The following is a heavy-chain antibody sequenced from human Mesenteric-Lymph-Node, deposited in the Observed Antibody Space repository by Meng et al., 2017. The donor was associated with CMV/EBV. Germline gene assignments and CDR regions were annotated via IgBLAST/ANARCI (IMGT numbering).Heavy chain of an antibody. CDR3: AKYMSPSYYYAMDL. V-gene: IGHV3-30*02. J-gene: IGHJ6*02. CDR2: IRYDGSNK. Sequence: GESLKISCAASGFSFSSYGMHWVRQAPGKGLEWVAFIRYDGSNKNCADSVKGRFTSSRDNSKNTLYLQMDSLRAEDTAIYYCAKYMSPSYYYAMDLWGQGTTVTVSS. CDR1: GFSFSSYG. D-gene: IGHD3-10*02.